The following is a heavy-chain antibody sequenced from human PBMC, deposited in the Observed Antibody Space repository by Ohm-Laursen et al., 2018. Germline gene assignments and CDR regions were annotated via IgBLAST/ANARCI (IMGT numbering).Heavy chain of an antibody. J-gene: IGHJ6*02. D-gene: IGHD3-3*01. CDR2: INSDGSSI. Sequence: SLRLSCAASGITFSSYWMQWVRQAPGKGLVWVSRINSDGSSISYADSVKGRFTISRDNAKNTLYLQMNSLRADDTAVYYCARDKVLGVFGVDYLGAYYYGMDVWGQGTTVTVSS. V-gene: IGHV3-74*01. CDR3: ARDKVLGVFGVDYLGAYYYGMDV. CDR1: GITFSSYW.